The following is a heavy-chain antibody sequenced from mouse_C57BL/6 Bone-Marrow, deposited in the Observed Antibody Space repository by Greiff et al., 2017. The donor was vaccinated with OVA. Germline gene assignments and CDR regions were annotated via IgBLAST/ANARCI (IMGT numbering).Heavy chain of an antibody. J-gene: IGHJ1*03. CDR1: GFTFSSYT. D-gene: IGHD2-12*01. CDR2: ISGGGGNT. CDR3: AGDYSYPGYGDV. Sequence: EVMLVESGGGLVKPGGSLKLSCAASGFTFSSYTMSWVRQTPEKRLEWVATISGGGGNTYYPDSVKGRFTISRDNAKNTLYLQMRSLMSEDTALYECAGDYSYPGYGDVWGTGTTVTVSS. V-gene: IGHV5-9*01.